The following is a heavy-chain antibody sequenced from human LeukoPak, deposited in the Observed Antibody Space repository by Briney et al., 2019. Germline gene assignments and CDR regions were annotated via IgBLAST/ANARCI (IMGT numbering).Heavy chain of an antibody. V-gene: IGHV3-23*01. D-gene: IGHD3-22*01. J-gene: IGHJ4*02. CDR2: ISGSGGRT. CDR3: AKRGVVIRVILVGFHKEAYYFDS. Sequence: GGALRLSCAVSGITLSNYGMSWVRQAPGKGLEWVAGISGSGGRTNYADSVKGRFTISRDSPKNTLYLQMNSLRAEETAVYFCAKRGVVIRVILVGFHKEAYYFDSWGQGALVTVSS. CDR1: GITLSNYG.